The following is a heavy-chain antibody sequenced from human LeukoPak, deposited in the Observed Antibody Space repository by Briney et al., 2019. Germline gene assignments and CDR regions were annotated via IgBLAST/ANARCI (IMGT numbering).Heavy chain of an antibody. J-gene: IGHJ4*02. Sequence: PSETLSLTCTVSGGSISSYYWSWIRQPPGKGLEWIGYIHYSGSTNYNPSLKSRVTISVDTSKNQFSLKLSSVTAADTAVYYCARTIGYCSGGSCYSSIFYDYWGQGTLVTVSS. D-gene: IGHD2-15*01. CDR2: IHYSGST. CDR3: ARTIGYCSGGSCYSSIFYDY. V-gene: IGHV4-59*01. CDR1: GGSISSYY.